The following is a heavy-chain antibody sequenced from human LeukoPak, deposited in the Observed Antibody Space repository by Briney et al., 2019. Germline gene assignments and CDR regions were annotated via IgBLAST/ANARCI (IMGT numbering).Heavy chain of an antibody. CDR2: IIPIFGTA. V-gene: IGHV1-69*13. J-gene: IGHJ5*02. D-gene: IGHD3-22*01. CDR3: AREEGDSSGYFANWFDP. CDR1: GGTFSSYA. Sequence: SVKVSCKASGGTFSSYAISWVRQAPGQGLEWMGGIIPIFGTANYAQKFQGRVTITADESTSTAYMELSSLRSEDTAVYYCAREEGDSSGYFANWFDPWGQGTLVTVSS.